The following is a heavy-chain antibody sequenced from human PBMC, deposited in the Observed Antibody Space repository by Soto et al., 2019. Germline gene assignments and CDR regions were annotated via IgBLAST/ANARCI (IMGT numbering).Heavy chain of an antibody. Sequence: GASVKVSCKASAYTLTSYGISWVRQAPGQGLEWMGWISAYNGNTNYAQKLQGRVTMTTDTSTSTAYMELRSLRSDDTAVYYCASYSSSWLFDYWGQGTLVTVSS. V-gene: IGHV1-18*01. CDR3: ASYSSSWLFDY. CDR1: AYTLTSYG. CDR2: ISAYNGNT. J-gene: IGHJ4*02. D-gene: IGHD6-13*01.